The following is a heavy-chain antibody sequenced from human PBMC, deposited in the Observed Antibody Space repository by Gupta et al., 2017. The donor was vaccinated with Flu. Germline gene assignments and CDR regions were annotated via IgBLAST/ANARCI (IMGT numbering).Heavy chain of an antibody. V-gene: IGHV3-11*01. J-gene: IGHJ6*02. CDR2: ISSGGRTI. Sequence: QVRLVESGGGLVKPGGSLRLSCVASGVTLSDYYMSWIRQAPGKGLEWVSYISSGGRTINYADSVKGRFTISRDNAQESVYLQMNNLRAEDTAVYYCARDRIDSFSNYGMDVWGQGTTVIVSS. CDR3: ARDRIDSFSNYGMDV. D-gene: IGHD3-22*01. CDR1: GVTLSDYY.